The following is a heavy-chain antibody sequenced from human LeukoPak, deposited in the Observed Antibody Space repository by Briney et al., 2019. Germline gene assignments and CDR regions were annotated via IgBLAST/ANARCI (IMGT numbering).Heavy chain of an antibody. CDR2: TYYRSKWYS. V-gene: IGHV6-1*01. D-gene: IGHD3-10*01. J-gene: IGHJ4*02. CDR3: ARGGSSPDVLLWFGELLGFDY. Sequence: SQTLSLTCAISGDSVSSNSAAWNWIRQSPSRGLEWLGRTYYRSKWYSDYAVSVKSRITINPDTSKNQFSLKLSSVTAADTAVYYCARGGSSPDVLLWFGELLGFDYWGQGTLVTVSS. CDR1: GDSVSSNSAA.